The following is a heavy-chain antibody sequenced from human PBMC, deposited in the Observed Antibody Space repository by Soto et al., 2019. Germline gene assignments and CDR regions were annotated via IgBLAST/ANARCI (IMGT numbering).Heavy chain of an antibody. D-gene: IGHD3-10*01. J-gene: IGHJ3*02. CDR1: GYTFTSYD. CDR2: MNANSGNT. Sequence: GASVKVSCKASGYTFTSYDINWVRQATGQGLEWMGWMNANSGNTGYAQKFQGRVTMTRNTSMSTAYMELRSLRSDDTAVYYCARVGGSDPAIRGRPAGAFDIWGQGTMVTVSS. CDR3: ARVGGSDPAIRGRPAGAFDI. V-gene: IGHV1-8*01.